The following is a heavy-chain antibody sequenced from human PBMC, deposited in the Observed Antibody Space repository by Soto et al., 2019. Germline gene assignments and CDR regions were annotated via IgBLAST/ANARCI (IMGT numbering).Heavy chain of an antibody. J-gene: IGHJ6*02. D-gene: IGHD6-6*01. V-gene: IGHV3-43*01. Sequence: GGSLRLSCAASGFTFEDYTMHWVRQGPGKGLECVSLITWDGGSTYYADSVKGQFTISRDNSKNSLYLQMNSLRIEDTALYYCAKDRVAARPGINYYYGMDVWGQGTTVTVSS. CDR1: GFTFEDYT. CDR2: ITWDGGST. CDR3: AKDRVAARPGINYYYGMDV.